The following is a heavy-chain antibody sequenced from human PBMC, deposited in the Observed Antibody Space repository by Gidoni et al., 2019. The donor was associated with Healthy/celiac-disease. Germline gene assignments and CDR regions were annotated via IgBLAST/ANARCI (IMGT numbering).Heavy chain of an antibody. CDR3: ARGGEYCTNGVCYDY. Sequence: QVQLVQSGAEVKKPGASVKVSCKASGYTFTSYAMHWVRQAPGQRLEWMGWINAGNGNTKYSQKFQGRVTITRDTSASTAYMELSSLRSEDTAVYYCARGGEYCTNGVCYDYWGQGTLVTVSS. V-gene: IGHV1-3*01. J-gene: IGHJ4*02. D-gene: IGHD2-8*01. CDR2: INAGNGNT. CDR1: GYTFTSYA.